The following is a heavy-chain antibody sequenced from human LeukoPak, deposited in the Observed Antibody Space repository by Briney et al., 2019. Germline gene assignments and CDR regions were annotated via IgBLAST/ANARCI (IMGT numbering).Heavy chain of an antibody. CDR3: AAKYYSSSPFDP. CDR1: GFTFSPYS. Sequence: GGSLRLSCAASGFTFSPYSMNWVRQAPGKGLEWVSSISSSGTFIYYADSLQGRFTISRDSATNSLYLQMNNLRVEDTAIYYYAAKYYSSSPFDPWGQGTLVTVSS. J-gene: IGHJ5*02. D-gene: IGHD2-2*01. V-gene: IGHV3-21*01. CDR2: ISSSGTFI.